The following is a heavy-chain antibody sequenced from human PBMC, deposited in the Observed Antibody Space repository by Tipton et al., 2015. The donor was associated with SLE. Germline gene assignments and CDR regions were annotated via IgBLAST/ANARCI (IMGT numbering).Heavy chain of an antibody. Sequence: QLVQSGAEVKKPGESLKISCKGSGYSFTSYWIGWVRQMPGKGLEWMGIIYPGDSDTRYSPSFQGQVTISADKSISTAYLQWSSLKASDTAMYYCARVGYCSSTSCSYNWFDPWGQGTPVTVSS. CDR3: ARVGYCSSTSCSYNWFDP. V-gene: IGHV5-51*03. D-gene: IGHD2-2*01. CDR2: IYPGDSDT. CDR1: GYSFTSYW. J-gene: IGHJ5*02.